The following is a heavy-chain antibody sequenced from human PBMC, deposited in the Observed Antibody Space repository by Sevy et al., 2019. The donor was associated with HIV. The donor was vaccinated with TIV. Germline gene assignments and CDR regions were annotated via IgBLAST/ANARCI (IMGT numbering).Heavy chain of an antibody. CDR3: ARGGPNQQQLDYFDS. J-gene: IGHJ4*02. Sequence: SETLSLTCTVSGISISNYYWTWIRQPPGKGLEWIGYIYYTGSSDSNPSLKSRVTTSVDTSKNQFSLKSSSVTAADTAIYYCARGGPNQQQLDYFDSWGQGILVTVSS. CDR1: GISISNYY. D-gene: IGHD6-13*01. V-gene: IGHV4-59*01. CDR2: IYYTGSS.